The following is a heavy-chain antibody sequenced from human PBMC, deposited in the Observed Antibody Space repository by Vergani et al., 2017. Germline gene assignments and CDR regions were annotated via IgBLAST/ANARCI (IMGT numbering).Heavy chain of an antibody. D-gene: IGHD4-11*01. V-gene: IGHV4-34*01. CDR3: ARVNTETNGHLYYDYYMDV. Sequence: QVQLQQWGGGLLKPSETLSLTCVVNGGSFTSYDWTWIRQSPGEGLEWVGDIDHTGRPDYNPSLKSRLTMSVDKSRNQFSLTLNSVTATDTAIYFCARVNTETNGHLYYDYYMDVWGQGTAVTVS. CDR2: IDHTGRP. CDR1: GGSFTSYD. J-gene: IGHJ6*03.